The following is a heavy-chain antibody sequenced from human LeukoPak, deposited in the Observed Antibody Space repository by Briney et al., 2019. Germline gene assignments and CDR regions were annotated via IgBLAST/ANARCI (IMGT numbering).Heavy chain of an antibody. CDR1: GGSISSSSYY. V-gene: IGHV4-39*01. Sequence: KPSETLSLTCTVSGGSISSSSYYWGWIRQPPGQGLEWIGSIYYSRSTYYNPSLKSRVTISVDTSKNQFSLKLSSVTAADTAVYYCARQVPAADTYNWFDPWGQGTLVTVSS. CDR2: IYYSRST. CDR3: ARQVPAADTYNWFDP. D-gene: IGHD2-2*01. J-gene: IGHJ5*02.